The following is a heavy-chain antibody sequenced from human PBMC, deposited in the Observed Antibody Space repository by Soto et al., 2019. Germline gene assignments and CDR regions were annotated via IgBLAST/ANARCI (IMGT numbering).Heavy chain of an antibody. J-gene: IGHJ3*02. CDR1: GLACISYG. V-gene: IGHV3-33*01. Sequence: PGGSLRLSCAASGLACISYGMHWVRQAPGKGLEWVAVIWYDGSNKYYADSVKGRFTISRDNSKNTLYLQMNSLRAEDTAVYYCARDRSSGSYYGLGAFDIGGQGTMVSVSS. D-gene: IGHD1-26*01. CDR3: ARDRSSGSYYGLGAFDI. CDR2: IWYDGSNK.